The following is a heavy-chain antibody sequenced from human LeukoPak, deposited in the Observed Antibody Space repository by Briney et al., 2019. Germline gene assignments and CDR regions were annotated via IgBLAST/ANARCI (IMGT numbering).Heavy chain of an antibody. V-gene: IGHV5-10-1*01. Sequence: GASLKISCKGAGCRFTSYWISWVRQMPGKGLEWMGRIDPSDSYTNYSPSFQGHVTISADKSISTAYLQWSSLKASDTAMYYCARRLFQTGYDAFDIWGQGTMVTVSS. CDR2: IDPSDSYT. CDR1: GCRFTSYW. D-gene: IGHD3-9*01. CDR3: ARRLFQTGYDAFDI. J-gene: IGHJ3*02.